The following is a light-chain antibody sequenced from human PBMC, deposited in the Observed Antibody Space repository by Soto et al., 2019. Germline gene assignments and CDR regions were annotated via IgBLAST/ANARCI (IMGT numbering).Light chain of an antibody. CDR2: DAS. CDR1: QSIGRS. J-gene: IGKJ4*01. Sequence: EVVLTQSPATLSLSLGERATLSCRASQSIGRSLAWYQQRPGQAPSLLISDASNRATGIPARFSGSGSGTDFSLTISSLEPEDFAVYYCQHRYSGPLTFGGGTKVDIK. V-gene: IGKV3-11*01. CDR3: QHRYSGPLT.